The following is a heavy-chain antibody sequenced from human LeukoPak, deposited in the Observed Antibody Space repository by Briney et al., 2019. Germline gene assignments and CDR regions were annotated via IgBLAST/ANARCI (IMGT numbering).Heavy chain of an antibody. J-gene: IGHJ4*02. Sequence: PGGSLRLSCAASGFTFSSYWMSWVRQAPGKGLEWVANIKQDGSEKYYVDSVKGRFTISRDNAKNSLYLQMNSLRAEDTAVYYCARGGRGGVIVTSFDYWGQGTLVTVSS. CDR1: GFTFSSYW. CDR3: ARGGRGGVIVTSFDY. CDR2: IKQDGSEK. D-gene: IGHD3-16*02. V-gene: IGHV3-7*01.